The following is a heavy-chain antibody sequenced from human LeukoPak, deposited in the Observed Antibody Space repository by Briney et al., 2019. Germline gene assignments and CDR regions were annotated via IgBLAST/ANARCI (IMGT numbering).Heavy chain of an antibody. J-gene: IGHJ4*02. V-gene: IGHV3-30*02. CDR1: GFTFSSYG. CDR2: IRYDGSNK. D-gene: IGHD5-12*01. Sequence: GGSLRLSCAASGFTFSSYGMHWVRQAPGKGLEWVAFIRYDGSNKYYADSVKGRFTISRHNSKNTLYLQMNSLRAEDTAVYYCAREGAPSGYDYHYWGQGTLVTVSS. CDR3: AREGAPSGYDYHY.